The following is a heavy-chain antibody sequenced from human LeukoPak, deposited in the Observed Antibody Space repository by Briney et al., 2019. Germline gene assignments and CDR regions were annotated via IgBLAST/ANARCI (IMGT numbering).Heavy chain of an antibody. D-gene: IGHD3-22*01. V-gene: IGHV1-2*02. Sequence: GSVTVSCKASGYTFTGYYMHWVGQAPGQGVEWMGWINPNSGGTNYAQKFQGRVTMTRDTSISTAYMELSRLRSDDTAVYYCAATSDSSGFDYYYYYMDVWGKGTTVTVSS. J-gene: IGHJ6*03. CDR3: AATSDSSGFDYYYYYMDV. CDR1: GYTFTGYY. CDR2: INPNSGGT.